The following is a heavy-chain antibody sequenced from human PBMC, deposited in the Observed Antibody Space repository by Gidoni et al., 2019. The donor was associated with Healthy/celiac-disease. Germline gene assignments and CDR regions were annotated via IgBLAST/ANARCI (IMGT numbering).Heavy chain of an antibody. V-gene: IGHV6-1*01. J-gene: IGHJ4*02. D-gene: IGHD3-9*01. Sequence: QVQLQQSGPGLVKPSQTLSLTCAISGDSVSSNSAACNWIRQSPSRGLEWLGRTYYRSKEYNDYAVSVKSRITINPDTSKNQFSLQLNSVTPEDTAVYYCARDQRDYDILTGYYRRYYFDYWGQGTLVTVSS. CDR2: TYYRSKEYN. CDR3: ARDQRDYDILTGYYRRYYFDY. CDR1: GDSVSSNSAA.